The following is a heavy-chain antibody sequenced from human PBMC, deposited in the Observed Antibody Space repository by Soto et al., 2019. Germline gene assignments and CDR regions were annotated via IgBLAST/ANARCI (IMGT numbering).Heavy chain of an antibody. CDR3: AKAYSSPSVGLRSRDKGGMDV. CDR2: ISYDGSNK. CDR1: GFTFSSYG. V-gene: IGHV3-30*18. D-gene: IGHD6-6*01. Sequence: PGGSLRLSCAASGFTFSSYGMHWVRQAPGKGLEWVAVISYDGSNKYYADSVKGRFTISRDNSKNTLYLQMNSLRAEDTAVYYCAKAYSSPSVGLRSRDKGGMDVWGQGTTVTVSS. J-gene: IGHJ6*02.